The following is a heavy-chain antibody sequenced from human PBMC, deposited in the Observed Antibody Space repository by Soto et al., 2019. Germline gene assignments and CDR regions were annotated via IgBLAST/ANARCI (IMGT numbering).Heavy chain of an antibody. D-gene: IGHD3-16*02. CDR2: IWYDGSNK. Sequence: QVQLVESGGGVVQPGRSLRLSCAASGFTSSSYGMHWVRQAPGKGLEWVAVIWYDGSNKYYADSVKGRFTISRDNSKNTLYLQMNSLRAEDTAVYYCARDYQYLSWYFDYWGQGTLVTVSS. J-gene: IGHJ4*02. V-gene: IGHV3-33*01. CDR3: ARDYQYLSWYFDY. CDR1: GFTSSSYG.